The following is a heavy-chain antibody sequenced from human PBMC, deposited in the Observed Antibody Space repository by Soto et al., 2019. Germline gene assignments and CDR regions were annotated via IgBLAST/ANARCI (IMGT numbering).Heavy chain of an antibody. CDR1: GGTFSSYS. CDR3: AREGDTREGRGVSFS. V-gene: IGHV1-69*06. J-gene: IGHJ5*02. D-gene: IGHD2-21*02. CDR2: ITPIFGTV. Sequence: ASVKVSCKASGGTFSSYSFSWVRQTPGQGLEWMGGITPIFGTVHYAQNFRGRVTITADKSTSIVHMELSSLRSEDTAVFYCAREGDTREGRGVSFSWGQGTLVTVSS.